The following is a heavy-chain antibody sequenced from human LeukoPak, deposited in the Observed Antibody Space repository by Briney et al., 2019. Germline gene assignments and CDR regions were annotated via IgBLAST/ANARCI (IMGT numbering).Heavy chain of an antibody. Sequence: PSQTLSLTCTVSGGSISSGSYYWSWIRQPAGKGLEWIGRIYTSGSTNYNPSLKSRVTISVDTSKNQFSLKLSSVTAADTAIYYCATITAGGREYYFDFWGQGTLVTVSS. D-gene: IGHD1-14*01. CDR3: ATITAGGREYYFDF. V-gene: IGHV4-61*02. J-gene: IGHJ4*02. CDR1: GGSISSGSYY. CDR2: IYTSGST.